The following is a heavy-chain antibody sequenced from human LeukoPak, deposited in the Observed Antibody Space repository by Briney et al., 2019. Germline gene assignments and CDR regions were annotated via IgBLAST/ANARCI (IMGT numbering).Heavy chain of an antibody. Sequence: GGSLRLSCAVSGFTFSHYWMSWVRQAPGKGLEWVANIKEDGSEKSYVDSVKGRFTISRDNAKNSLYLQMNSLRAEDTAVYYCAKAKIPGIAVAGYFDYWGQGTLVTVSS. D-gene: IGHD6-19*01. V-gene: IGHV3-7*03. CDR3: AKAKIPGIAVAGYFDY. CDR1: GFTFSHYW. CDR2: IKEDGSEK. J-gene: IGHJ4*02.